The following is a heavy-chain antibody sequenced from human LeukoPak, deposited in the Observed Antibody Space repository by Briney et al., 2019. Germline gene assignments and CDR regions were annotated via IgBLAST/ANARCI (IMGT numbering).Heavy chain of an antibody. J-gene: IGHJ3*02. Sequence: SETLSLTCTVSGGSISSSSYYWGWIRQPPGKGLEWIGRIYTSGSTNYNPSLKSRVTMSVDTSKNQFSLKLSSVTAADTAVYYCARGTYYDYVWGSYRYTPNNDAFDIWGQGTMVTVSS. V-gene: IGHV4-39*07. CDR3: ARGTYYDYVWGSYRYTPNNDAFDI. D-gene: IGHD3-16*02. CDR1: GGSISSSSYY. CDR2: IYTSGST.